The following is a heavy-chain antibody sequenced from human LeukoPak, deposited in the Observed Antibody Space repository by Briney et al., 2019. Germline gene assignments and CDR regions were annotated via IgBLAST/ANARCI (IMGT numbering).Heavy chain of an antibody. CDR3: AKGGKARLLYYFDY. CDR1: GFTFSTYG. D-gene: IGHD2-15*01. Sequence: GRSLRLSCAASGFTFSTYGMHWVRQAPGKGLEWVSAISGSGGSTYYADSVKGRFTISRDNSKNTLYLQMNSLRAEDTAVYYCAKGGKARLLYYFDYWGQGTLVTVSS. CDR2: ISGSGGST. V-gene: IGHV3-23*01. J-gene: IGHJ4*02.